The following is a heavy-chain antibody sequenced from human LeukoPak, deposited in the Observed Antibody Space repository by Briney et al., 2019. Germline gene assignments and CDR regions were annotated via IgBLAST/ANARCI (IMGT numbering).Heavy chain of an antibody. Sequence: ASVKVSCKASGYTFTSYGISWVRQAPGQWLEWMGWISAYNGNTNYAQKLQGRVTMTTDTSTSTAYMELSSLRSEDTAVYYCARALYWGLLLHDAFDIWGQGTMVTVSS. CDR3: ARALYWGLLLHDAFDI. V-gene: IGHV1-18*01. D-gene: IGHD3-22*01. J-gene: IGHJ3*02. CDR2: ISAYNGNT. CDR1: GYTFTSYG.